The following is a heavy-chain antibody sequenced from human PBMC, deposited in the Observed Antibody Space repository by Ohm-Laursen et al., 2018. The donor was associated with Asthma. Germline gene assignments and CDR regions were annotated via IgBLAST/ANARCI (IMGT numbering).Heavy chain of an antibody. V-gene: IGHV3-48*01. Sequence: GSLRLSCAASGFTFSTYSMHWVRQAPGKGLEWVSFISSKSSTIYSANTVKGRFTVSRDNAKNSLYLQMNSLRPDDTAVYYCARDVMEWYLPAFDFWGQGTLVTVSS. CDR1: GFTFSTYS. J-gene: IGHJ4*02. D-gene: IGHD3-3*01. CDR3: ARDVMEWYLPAFDF. CDR2: ISSKSSTI.